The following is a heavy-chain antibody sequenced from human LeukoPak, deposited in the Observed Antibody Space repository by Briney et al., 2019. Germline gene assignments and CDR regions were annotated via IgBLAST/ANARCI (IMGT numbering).Heavy chain of an antibody. CDR1: GLTFRNYA. D-gene: IGHD2-15*01. J-gene: IGHJ4*02. Sequence: GGSLRLSCAASGLTFRNYAMTWVRQAPGKGLEWVSTISGDGTDKYFADSVKGRFTISRDNSKSTVSLQMNSLRVEDMAVYYCAKGGHYSFFDYWGQGTPVTVSS. CDR2: ISGDGTDK. CDR3: AKGGHYSFFDY. V-gene: IGHV3-23*01.